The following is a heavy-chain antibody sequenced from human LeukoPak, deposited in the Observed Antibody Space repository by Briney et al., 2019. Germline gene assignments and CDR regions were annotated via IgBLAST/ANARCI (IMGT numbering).Heavy chain of an antibody. V-gene: IGHV3-20*04. CDR2: INRNGGST. D-gene: IGHD2-8*01. J-gene: IGHJ4*02. Sequence: GGSLRLSCEASGFTFRSYAMSWVRQPPGKGLEWVSGINRNGGSTDYADSVKGRFTISRDNAKNSHFLQMNSLRVEDTALYYCARGFRNGPFDCWGQGTLVTVSS. CDR3: ARGFRNGPFDC. CDR1: GFTFRSYA.